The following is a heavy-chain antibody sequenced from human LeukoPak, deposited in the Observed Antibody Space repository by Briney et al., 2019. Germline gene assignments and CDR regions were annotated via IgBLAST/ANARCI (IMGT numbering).Heavy chain of an antibody. Sequence: PGGSLRLSCAASGFTFSDYHMSWIRQAPGKGLEWVSYISLSSTYTNYADSVKGRFTISRDNAKNSLYLQMNSLRAEDTAVYYCARGGRWLQFYYWGQGTLVTVSS. D-gene: IGHD5-24*01. CDR2: ISLSSTYT. CDR3: ARGGRWLQFYY. V-gene: IGHV3-11*05. J-gene: IGHJ4*02. CDR1: GFTFSDYH.